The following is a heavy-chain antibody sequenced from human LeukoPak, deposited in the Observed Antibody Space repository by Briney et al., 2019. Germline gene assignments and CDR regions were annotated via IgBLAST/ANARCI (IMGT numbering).Heavy chain of an antibody. V-gene: IGHV1-8*01. Sequence: ASVKVSCRASRYSFTSYEINWVRQATREGREWMGWMGPNNGNTGYAQKFQGRVTMTRNTSISTAYMELSSMRSEHTAVYYCARGRKTGTRVPVDIWGQGTMVTVSS. CDR1: RYSFTSYE. D-gene: IGHD3-10*01. J-gene: IGHJ3*02. CDR3: ARGRKTGTRVPVDI. CDR2: MGPNNGNT.